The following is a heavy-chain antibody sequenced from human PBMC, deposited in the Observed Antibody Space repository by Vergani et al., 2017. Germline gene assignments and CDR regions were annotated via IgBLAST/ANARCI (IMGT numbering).Heavy chain of an antibody. Sequence: EVQLVESGGGLVKPGGSLRLSCAASGFTFSNAWMSWVRQAQGKGLEWVGRIKSKTDGGTTDYAAPVKGRFTISRDDSKNTLYLQMNSLKTEDTAVYYCTTGYSSSWYDGYYYYGMDVWGQGTTVTVSS. CDR2: IKSKTDGGTT. D-gene: IGHD6-13*01. CDR1: GFTFSNAW. CDR3: TTGYSSSWYDGYYYYGMDV. V-gene: IGHV3-15*01. J-gene: IGHJ6*02.